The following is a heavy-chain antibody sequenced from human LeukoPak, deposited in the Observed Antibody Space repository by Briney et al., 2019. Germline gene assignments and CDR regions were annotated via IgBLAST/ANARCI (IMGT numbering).Heavy chain of an antibody. Sequence: ASVKVSCKASGYTFTGYYMHWVRQAPGQGLEWMGWINPNSGGTNYAQKFQGRATMTRDTSISTAYMELSRLRSDDTAVYYCARGEWLRWPFMDVWGQGTTVTVSS. CDR3: ARGEWLRWPFMDV. V-gene: IGHV1-2*02. CDR1: GYTFTGYY. CDR2: INPNSGGT. J-gene: IGHJ6*02. D-gene: IGHD5-12*01.